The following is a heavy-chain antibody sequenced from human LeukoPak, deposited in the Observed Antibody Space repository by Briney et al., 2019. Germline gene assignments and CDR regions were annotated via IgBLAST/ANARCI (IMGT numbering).Heavy chain of an antibody. CDR1: GFTFSSYW. V-gene: IGHV3-7*01. D-gene: IGHD6-19*01. CDR3: ARDLLIAVAGTGY. CDR2: VKHDGSEK. J-gene: IGHJ4*02. Sequence: GGSLRLSCAASGFTFSSYWMSWVRQAPGKGLEWVANVKHDGSEKHYVDSVKGRLTISRDNAKNSLYLQMNSLRAEDTAVYYCARDLLIAVAGTGYWGQGTLVTVSS.